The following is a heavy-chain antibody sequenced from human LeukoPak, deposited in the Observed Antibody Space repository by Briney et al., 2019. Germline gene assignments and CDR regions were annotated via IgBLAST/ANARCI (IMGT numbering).Heavy chain of an antibody. D-gene: IGHD6-13*01. J-gene: IGHJ4*02. CDR1: GFSFSRYS. V-gene: IGHV3-21*01. CDR3: ARGREGYSNSWRGY. CDR2: ISSGSTYM. Sequence: PGGSLRLSCTASGFSFSRYSMNWVRQPPGKGLEWVSSISSGSTYMYYADSVKGRFTISRDNAKNSLYLQMNSLRADDTAVYYCARGREGYSNSWRGYWGQGALVTVSS.